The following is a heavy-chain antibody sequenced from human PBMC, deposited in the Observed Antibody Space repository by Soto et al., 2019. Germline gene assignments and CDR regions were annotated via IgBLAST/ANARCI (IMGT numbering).Heavy chain of an antibody. Sequence: EVHLVESGGGLVQPGGSLRLSCAASGFTFSGYWMGWVRQAPGKGLEWVASIMKDGGVKKYVDSVKGRFTISRDNAKNSLFLQMNSLRVEDTAVYYCARDSDFYKAEYWGQGTLVTVSS. V-gene: IGHV3-7*01. D-gene: IGHD2-21*02. CDR1: GFTFSGYW. J-gene: IGHJ4*02. CDR3: ARDSDFYKAEY. CDR2: IMKDGGVK.